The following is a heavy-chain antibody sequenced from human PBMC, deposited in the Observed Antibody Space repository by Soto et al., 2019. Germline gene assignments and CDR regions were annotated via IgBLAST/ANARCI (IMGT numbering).Heavy chain of an antibody. CDR1: GFTFSNAW. D-gene: IGHD3-22*01. CDR3: TTAPSGYYDSSGNYGVDY. V-gene: IGHV3-15*01. Sequence: GSLRLSCAASGFTFSNAWMSWVRQAPGKGLEWVGRIKSKTDGGTTDYAAPVKGRFTISRDDSKNTLYLQMNSLKTEDTAVYYCTTAPSGYYDSSGNYGVDYWGQGTLVTVSS. J-gene: IGHJ4*02. CDR2: IKSKTDGGTT.